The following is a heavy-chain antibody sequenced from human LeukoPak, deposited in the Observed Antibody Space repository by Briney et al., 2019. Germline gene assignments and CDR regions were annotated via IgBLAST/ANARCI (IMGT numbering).Heavy chain of an antibody. Sequence: GGSLRLSCVASGFTFSDYYMSWVRQAPGKGLEWVSVIYSGGSTYYADSVKGRFTISRDNSKNTLYLQMNSLRAEDTAVYYCAREGPGYYYYGMDVWGQGTTVTVSS. CDR1: GFTFSDYY. V-gene: IGHV3-66*01. CDR2: IYSGGST. J-gene: IGHJ6*02. CDR3: AREGPGYYYYGMDV. D-gene: IGHD1-14*01.